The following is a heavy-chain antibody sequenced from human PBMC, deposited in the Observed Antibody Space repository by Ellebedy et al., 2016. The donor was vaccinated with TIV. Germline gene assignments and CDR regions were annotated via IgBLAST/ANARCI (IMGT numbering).Heavy chain of an antibody. J-gene: IGHJ4*02. Sequence: SETLSLTCTVSGYTVNNGFYWGWLRQPPGKGLEWIGNMYHSGTYYNPSFESRVTISADTSKNQFSLNLISVTDTDTAVYYCAREDMVRGVMDWGQGTLVTVSS. D-gene: IGHD3-10*01. V-gene: IGHV4-38-2*02. CDR3: AREDMVRGVMD. CDR1: GYTVNNGFY. CDR2: MYHSGT.